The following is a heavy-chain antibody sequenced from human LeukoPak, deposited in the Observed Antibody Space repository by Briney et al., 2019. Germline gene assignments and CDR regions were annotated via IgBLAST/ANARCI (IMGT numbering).Heavy chain of an antibody. CDR1: GGSFSAYY. D-gene: IGHD6-19*01. Sequence: SETLSLTCAVYGGSFSAYYWSWIRQPPGKGLEWIGEINHSGSTNYNPSLKSRVTISVDMSKNQFSLQLSSVTAADTAVYSCARHGWLGVGGWHWGQGTLVTVSS. CDR2: INHSGST. V-gene: IGHV4-34*01. CDR3: ARHGWLGVGGWH. J-gene: IGHJ4*02.